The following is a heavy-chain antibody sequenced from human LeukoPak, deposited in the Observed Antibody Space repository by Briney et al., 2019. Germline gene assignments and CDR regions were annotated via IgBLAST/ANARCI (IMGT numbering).Heavy chain of an antibody. CDR1: GFTFDDYA. Sequence: GGSLRLSCAASGFTFDDYAMHWVRQAPGKGLEWVSGISWNSGSIGYADSVKGRFTISRDNAKNSLYLQMNSLRAEDTALYYCAKPAVAAAGGGVDYWGQGTLVTVSS. J-gene: IGHJ4*02. CDR2: ISWNSGSI. CDR3: AKPAVAAAGGGVDY. V-gene: IGHV3-9*01. D-gene: IGHD6-19*01.